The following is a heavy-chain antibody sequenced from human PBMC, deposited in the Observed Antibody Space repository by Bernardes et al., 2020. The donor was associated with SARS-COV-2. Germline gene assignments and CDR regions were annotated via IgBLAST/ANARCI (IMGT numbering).Heavy chain of an antibody. Sequence: GGSLRLSCAASGFTFSSHDMHWVRQAPGRGLEWVAIVSYDGSSKYYADSVKGRFTISRDNSKNTLYLQMSSLRAEDTAVYYCARVSRGGRNYVYPYFDFWGQGTLVTVSS. D-gene: IGHD1-7*01. CDR3: ARVSRGGRNYVYPYFDF. J-gene: IGHJ4*02. V-gene: IGHV3-30*03. CDR1: GFTFSSHD. CDR2: VSYDGSSK.